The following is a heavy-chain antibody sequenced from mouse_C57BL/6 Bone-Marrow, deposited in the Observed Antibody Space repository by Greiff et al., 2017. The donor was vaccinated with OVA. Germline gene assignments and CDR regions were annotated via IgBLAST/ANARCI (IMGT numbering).Heavy chain of an antibody. Sequence: QVQLQQPGAELVKPGASVKLSCKASGYTFTSYWMHWVKQRPGQGLEWIGMIHPNSGSTNYNEKFKSKATLTVDKSSRTAYMQLSSLTSEDSAVYCCPYDGSSCDAMDYWGQGTSVTVSS. CDR3: PYDGSSCDAMDY. CDR2: IHPNSGST. D-gene: IGHD2-3*01. V-gene: IGHV1-64*01. J-gene: IGHJ4*01. CDR1: GYTFTSYW.